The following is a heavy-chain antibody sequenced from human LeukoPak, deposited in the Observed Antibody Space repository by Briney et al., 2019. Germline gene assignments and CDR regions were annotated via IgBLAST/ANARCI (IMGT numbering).Heavy chain of an antibody. V-gene: IGHV3-7*01. CDR2: IKQDGSQK. J-gene: IGHJ4*02. D-gene: IGHD3-9*01. Sequence: GGSLRLSCAASGFTFSTYWMNWVRQVPGKGLEWLANIKQDGSQKYYVDSVKGRFTISRDNAKNSLYLQMNSLRAEDTAVYYCARDPLRYLRVGHYDYWGQGTLVAVSS. CDR1: GFTFSTYW. CDR3: ARDPLRYLRVGHYDY.